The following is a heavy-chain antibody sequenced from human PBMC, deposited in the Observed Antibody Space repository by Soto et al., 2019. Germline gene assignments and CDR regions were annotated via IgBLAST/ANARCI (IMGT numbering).Heavy chain of an antibody. CDR1: GGSISSSNW. D-gene: IGHD6-13*01. V-gene: IGHV4-4*02. J-gene: IGHJ4*02. CDR3: ARRSYSSNSPFDY. CDR2: IYHSGST. Sequence: SETLSLTCAVSGGSISSSNWWSWVRQPPGKGLEWIGEIYHSGSTNYNPSLKSRVTISVDTSKNQFSLKLSSVTAADTAVYYCARRSYSSNSPFDYWGQGTLVTVSS.